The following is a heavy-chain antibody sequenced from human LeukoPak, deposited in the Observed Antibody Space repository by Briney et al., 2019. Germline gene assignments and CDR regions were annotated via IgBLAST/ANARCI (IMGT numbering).Heavy chain of an antibody. J-gene: IGHJ4*02. CDR1: GFTFSDYY. V-gene: IGHV3-30*02. Sequence: PGGSLRLSCAASGFTFSDYYMSWIRQAPGKGLEWVAFIRLDGSNKYYADSVKGRFTISRDNSKNTLYLQMNSLRAEDTAVYYCARETRWDFDYWGQGTLVTVSS. D-gene: IGHD5-24*01. CDR3: ARETRWDFDY. CDR2: IRLDGSNK.